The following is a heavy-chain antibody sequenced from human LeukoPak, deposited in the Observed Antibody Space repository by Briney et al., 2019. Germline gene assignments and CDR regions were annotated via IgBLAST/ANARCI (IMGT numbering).Heavy chain of an antibody. Sequence: GGSLRLSCAASGFTVSSNYMSWVRQVPGKGLEWVSVIYSGGSTYYADSVKGRFTISRDNSKNTLYLQMNSLRAEDTAVYYCAKDLQRYSGSYPYYFDYWGQGTLVTVSS. D-gene: IGHD1-26*01. CDR1: GFTVSSNY. CDR2: IYSGGST. CDR3: AKDLQRYSGSYPYYFDY. V-gene: IGHV3-66*01. J-gene: IGHJ4*02.